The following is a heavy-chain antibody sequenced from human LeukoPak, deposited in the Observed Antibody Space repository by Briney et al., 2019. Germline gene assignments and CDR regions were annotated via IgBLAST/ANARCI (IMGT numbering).Heavy chain of an antibody. V-gene: IGHV4-34*01. J-gene: IGHJ5*02. CDR2: INHSGST. CDR3: ARFRAAAGNNWFDP. D-gene: IGHD6-13*01. CDR1: GGSFRGYY. Sequence: SETLSLTCAVYGGSFRGYYWSWIRQPPGKGLEWIGEINHSGSTNYNPSLKSRVTISVDTSKNQFSLKLSSVTAADTAVYYCARFRAAAGNNWFDPWGQGTLVTVSS.